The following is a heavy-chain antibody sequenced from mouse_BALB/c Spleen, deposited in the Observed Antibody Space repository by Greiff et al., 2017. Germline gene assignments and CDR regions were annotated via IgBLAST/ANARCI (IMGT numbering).Heavy chain of an antibody. D-gene: IGHD2-4*01. CDR2: IYPSDSYT. J-gene: IGHJ4*01. V-gene: IGHV1-69*02. Sequence: QVQLQQPGAELVRPGASVKLSCKASGYTFTSYWINWVKQRPGQGLEWIGNIYPSDSYTNYNQKFKDKATLTVDKSSSTADMQLSSPTSEDSAVYYCTRSTMITLYAMDYWGQGTSVTVSS. CDR3: TRSTMITLYAMDY. CDR1: GYTFTSYW.